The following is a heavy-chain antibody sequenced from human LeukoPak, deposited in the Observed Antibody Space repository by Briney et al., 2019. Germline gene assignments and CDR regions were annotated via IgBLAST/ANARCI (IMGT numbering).Heavy chain of an antibody. CDR3: AKDKYSGYDEAFDY. J-gene: IGHJ4*02. CDR1: RFTFSSYA. CDR2: ISGSGGST. V-gene: IGHV3-23*01. D-gene: IGHD5-12*01. Sequence: PGGSLRLSCAASRFTFSSYAMSWVRQAPGKGPEWVSAISGSGGSTYYADSVKGRFTISRDNSKNTLYLQMNSLRAEDTAVYYCAKDKYSGYDEAFDYWGQGTLVTVSS.